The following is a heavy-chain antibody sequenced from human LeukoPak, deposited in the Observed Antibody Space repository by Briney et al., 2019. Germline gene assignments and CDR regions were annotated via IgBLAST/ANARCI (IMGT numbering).Heavy chain of an antibody. CDR2: ISPYNGNT. V-gene: IGHV1-18*01. Sequence: ASVKVSCKASGYIFSTYGVSWVRQAPGQGLEWMGWISPYNGNTYFGQRLQDRLTMTTDTSTSTAYMELRSLRSDDTAVYYCARGGSSLYCSSTSCPSLDYWGQGTLVTVSS. J-gene: IGHJ4*02. CDR1: GYIFSTYG. CDR3: ARGGSSLYCSSTSCPSLDY. D-gene: IGHD2-2*01.